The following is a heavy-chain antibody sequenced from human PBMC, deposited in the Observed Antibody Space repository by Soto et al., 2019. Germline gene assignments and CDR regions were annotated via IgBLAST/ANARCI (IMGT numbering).Heavy chain of an antibody. D-gene: IGHD6-13*01. V-gene: IGHV3-30-3*01. Sequence: QVQLVESGGGVVQPGRSLRLSCAASGFTFSSYAMHWVRQAPGKGLEWVAVISYDGSNKYYADSVKGRFTISRDNSKNTLYLQMNSLSAEDTAVYYCARDLRSIAAEGSMDVWGQGTTVTVSS. CDR1: GFTFSSYA. CDR3: ARDLRSIAAEGSMDV. CDR2: ISYDGSNK. J-gene: IGHJ6*02.